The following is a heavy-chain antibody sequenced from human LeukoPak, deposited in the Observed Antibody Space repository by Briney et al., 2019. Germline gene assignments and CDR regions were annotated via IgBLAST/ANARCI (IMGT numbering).Heavy chain of an antibody. D-gene: IGHD6-25*01. Sequence: GGSLRLSCAASGFTFSSYSMNWVRQAPGKGPEWVSAISSSSIYIYYADSVKGRFTISRDNAKNSLYLQMNSLRAEDTALYYCARELEYSSGWKNYYYYYYMDVWGKGTTVTVSS. V-gene: IGHV3-21*04. J-gene: IGHJ6*03. CDR3: ARELEYSSGWKNYYYYYYMDV. CDR1: GFTFSSYS. CDR2: ISSSSIYI.